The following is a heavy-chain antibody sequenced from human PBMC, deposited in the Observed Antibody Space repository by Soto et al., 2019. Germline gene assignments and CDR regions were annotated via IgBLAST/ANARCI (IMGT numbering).Heavy chain of an antibody. CDR1: GYTFNMYG. D-gene: IGHD2-21*01. Sequence: QIPLVQSGAEVKKPGASVKVSCRASGYTFNMYGITWVRQAPGQGLAWMGWITADNGDTKFAQKLQGRVSMNIDTSTTTGYMELRDLTSDDTALYYGARRTLRSAIGIGDYWGQGTLVTVSS. J-gene: IGHJ4*02. CDR2: ITADNGDT. V-gene: IGHV1-18*01. CDR3: ARRTLRSAIGIGDY.